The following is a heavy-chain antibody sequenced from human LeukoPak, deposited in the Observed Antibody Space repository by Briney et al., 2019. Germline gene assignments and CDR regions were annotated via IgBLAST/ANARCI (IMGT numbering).Heavy chain of an antibody. D-gene: IGHD3-10*01. V-gene: IGHV4-4*02. CDR3: ARGTVLWFGEYPYYMDV. J-gene: IGHJ6*03. CDR2: IYHSGST. Sequence: SETLSLTCAVSGGSISSSNWWSWVRQPPGKGLEWIGEIYHSGSTNYNPSLKSRVTISVDKSKNQFSLKLSSVTAADTAVYYCARGTVLWFGEYPYYMDVWGKGTTVTVSS. CDR1: GGSISSSNW.